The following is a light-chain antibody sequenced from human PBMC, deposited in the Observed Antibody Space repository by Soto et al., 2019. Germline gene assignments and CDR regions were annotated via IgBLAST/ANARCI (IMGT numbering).Light chain of an antibody. J-gene: IGLJ1*01. CDR2: GNN. CDR3: QTYDSGVRSYV. CDR1: SSSIGAGYD. Sequence: QSVLTQPPSVSGAPGQRVTISCTGSSSSIGAGYDVHWYKHLPGTAPKLLIYGNNNRPSGVPDRFPGSKSGTSASLAITGLQAGDEADYYCQTYDSGVRSYVFGTGTKVTVL. V-gene: IGLV1-40*01.